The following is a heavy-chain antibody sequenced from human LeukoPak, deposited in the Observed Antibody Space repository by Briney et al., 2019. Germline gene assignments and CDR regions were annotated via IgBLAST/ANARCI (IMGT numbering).Heavy chain of an antibody. J-gene: IGHJ4*02. CDR2: IYSTGST. D-gene: IGHD6-13*01. CDR3: ARQTASAGTAGFDF. CDR1: GGSISSYY. V-gene: IGHV4-4*07. Sequence: SETLSLTCTVSGGSISSYYWSWIRQPAGKGLEWIGRIYSTGSTNYNPSLKSRVTMSVDTSKNQFSLRLRSVTAADTTVYYCARQTASAGTAGFDFWGQGALVTVSS.